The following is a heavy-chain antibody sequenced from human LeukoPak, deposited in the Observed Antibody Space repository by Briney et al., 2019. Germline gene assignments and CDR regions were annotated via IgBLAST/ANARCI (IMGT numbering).Heavy chain of an antibody. D-gene: IGHD2-2*01. CDR2: INPNSGGT. CDR3: SRGGSTSWSRYFDY. CDR1: GYTFTGYY. J-gene: IGHJ4*02. V-gene: IGHV1-2*02. Sequence: HGASVKLSCKASGYTFTGYYMHWVRQAPGQGLELMGWINPNSGGTNYAQKFQGSVTMTRDTSNSTAYLELNRLRSDDTAVYYCSRGGSTSWSRYFDYRGQGTLVTVS.